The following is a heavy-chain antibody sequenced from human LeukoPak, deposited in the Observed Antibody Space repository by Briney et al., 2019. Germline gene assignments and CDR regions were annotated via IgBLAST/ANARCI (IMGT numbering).Heavy chain of an antibody. CDR1: GFTVTSNH. CDR2: IYTGGTT. CDR3: ARDSSSYYFDY. V-gene: IGHV3-66*01. J-gene: IGHJ4*02. Sequence: GGSLRLSCKASGFTVTSNHMNWVRQAPGKGLEWVSIIYTGGTTHYADSLKGRFTISRDDSINTLYLQINSLRVEDTAVYYCARDSSSYYFDYWGQGTLVTVSS. D-gene: IGHD6-6*01.